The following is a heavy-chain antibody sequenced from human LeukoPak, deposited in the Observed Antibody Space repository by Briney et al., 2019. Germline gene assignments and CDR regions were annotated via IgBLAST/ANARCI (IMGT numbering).Heavy chain of an antibody. Sequence: PGGFLRLSCATSGFFFSRLSMEWVRPAPGKGLEWVSCISSSSSYIYYTDSVKGRFTISRDNAKNSLTLQMNSLRAEDTAVYYCARDLKYYDSSGFDYWGQGTLVTVSS. D-gene: IGHD3-22*01. CDR2: ISSSSSYI. CDR3: ARDLKYYDSSGFDY. J-gene: IGHJ4*02. CDR1: GFFFSRLS. V-gene: IGHV3-21*01.